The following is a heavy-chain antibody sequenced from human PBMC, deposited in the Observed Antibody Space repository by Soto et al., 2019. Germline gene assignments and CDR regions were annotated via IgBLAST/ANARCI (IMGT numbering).Heavy chain of an antibody. CDR2: IYYSGST. J-gene: IGHJ6*03. CDR3: ARAGAAARFYYYYYMDV. V-gene: IGHV4-39*07. CDR1: GGSISSSSYY. Sequence: PSETLSLTCTVSGGSISSSSYYWGWTRRPPGKGLEWIGSIYYSGSTNYNPSLKSRVTISVDTSKNQFSLKLSSVTAADTAVYYCARAGAAARFYYYYYMDVWGKGTTVTVSS. D-gene: IGHD6-13*01.